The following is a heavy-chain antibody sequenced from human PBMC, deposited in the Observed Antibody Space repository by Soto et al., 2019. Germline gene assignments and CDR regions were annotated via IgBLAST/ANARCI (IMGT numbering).Heavy chain of an antibody. CDR2: ISAYNGNT. Sequence: QVQLVQSGAEVKKPGASVKVSCKASGYTFTSYGISWVRQAPGQGLEWMGWISAYNGNTNYAQKLQGRVTMTTDTSTSTAYKELRSLRSDDTAVYYCARGGYCSSTSCYIGSWFDPWGQGTLVTVSS. CDR1: GYTFTSYG. D-gene: IGHD2-2*02. V-gene: IGHV1-18*01. J-gene: IGHJ5*02. CDR3: ARGGYCSSTSCYIGSWFDP.